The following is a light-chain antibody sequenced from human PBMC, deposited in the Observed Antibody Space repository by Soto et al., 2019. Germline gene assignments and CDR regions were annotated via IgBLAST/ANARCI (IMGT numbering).Light chain of an antibody. CDR1: SSDVGSYNL. CDR2: EGS. J-gene: IGLJ1*01. CDR3: CSYAGSSTLYV. Sequence: QSALTQPASVSGSPGQSITISCTGTSSDVGSYNLVSWYQQHPGKAPKLMIYEGSKRPSGVSNRFSGSKSGNTASLTISGFQAEDGAGYYCCSYAGSSTLYVFGTGTKLTVL. V-gene: IGLV2-23*01.